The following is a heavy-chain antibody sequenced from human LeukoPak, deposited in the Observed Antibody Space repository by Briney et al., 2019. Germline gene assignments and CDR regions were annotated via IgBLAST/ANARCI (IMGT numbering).Heavy chain of an antibody. CDR2: VYYSGDS. J-gene: IGHJ4*02. CDR3: ARHPFSTPFDY. Sequence: SETLSLTCSVSGGSTSGFYWSWIRQPPGKGLEWIGCVYYSGDSNYNPSLKSRVSMSLDTSKNQVSLRLSSVTAADTAVYYCARHPFSTPFDYWGRGTLVTVSS. V-gene: IGHV4-59*08. CDR1: GGSTSGFY. D-gene: IGHD2/OR15-2a*01.